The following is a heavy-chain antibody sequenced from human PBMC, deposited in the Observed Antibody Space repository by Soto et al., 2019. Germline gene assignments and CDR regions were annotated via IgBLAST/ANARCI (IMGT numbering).Heavy chain of an antibody. CDR1: GFTFSSYA. D-gene: IGHD2-2*01. CDR2: ISGSGGST. J-gene: IGHJ4*02. CDR3: AKGRGYCMSTSCYVGSDY. Sequence: GGSLRLSCAASGFTFSSYAMSWVRQAPGKGLEWVSAISGSGGSTYYADSVKGRFTISRDNSKNTLYLQMNSLRAEDTAVYYCAKGRGYCMSTSCYVGSDYWGQGTLVTVSS. V-gene: IGHV3-23*01.